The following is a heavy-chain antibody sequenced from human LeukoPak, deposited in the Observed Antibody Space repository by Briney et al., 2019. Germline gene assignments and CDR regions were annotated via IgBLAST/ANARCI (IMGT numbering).Heavy chain of an antibody. CDR1: GGSISSSSYY. D-gene: IGHD6-6*01. CDR3: AREEDSSSSG. J-gene: IGHJ4*02. Sequence: KPSETLSLTCTVSGGSISSSSYYWGWIRQPPGKGLEWIGSIYYSGSTYYNPSLKSRVTISVDTSKNQFSLKLSSVTAADAAVYYCAREEDSSSSGWGQGTLVTVSS. CDR2: IYYSGST. V-gene: IGHV4-39*07.